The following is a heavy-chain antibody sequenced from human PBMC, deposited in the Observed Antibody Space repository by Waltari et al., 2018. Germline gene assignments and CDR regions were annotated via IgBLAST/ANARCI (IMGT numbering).Heavy chain of an antibody. Sequence: QVQLVQSGAEVKKPGASVKVSCKASGYTFTRYYMHWVRQATGQGLEWMGISNPSGGSTSYTQKFQGRVTMTRDTSTSTVYMELSSLRSEDTAVYYCARGWDDDSSGYYQNFDYWGQGTLVTVSS. D-gene: IGHD3-22*01. J-gene: IGHJ4*02. V-gene: IGHV1-46*01. CDR2: SNPSGGST. CDR3: ARGWDDDSSGYYQNFDY. CDR1: GYTFTRYY.